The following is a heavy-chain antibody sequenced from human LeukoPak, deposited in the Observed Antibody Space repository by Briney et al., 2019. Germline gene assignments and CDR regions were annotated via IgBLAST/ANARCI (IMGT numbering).Heavy chain of an antibody. Sequence: PGGSLRLSCAATGFTFKDYGMHWVRQPPGKGLEWVSGINWNGGGTDYADSVKGRFTISRDNAKNSLYLQMTSLRPEDTALYYCAKHLRATNSYIFFGLDVWRQGTTVTVS. CDR1: GFTFKDYG. V-gene: IGHV3-20*04. CDR2: INWNGGGT. D-gene: IGHD1-26*01. CDR3: AKHLRATNSYIFFGLDV. J-gene: IGHJ6*02.